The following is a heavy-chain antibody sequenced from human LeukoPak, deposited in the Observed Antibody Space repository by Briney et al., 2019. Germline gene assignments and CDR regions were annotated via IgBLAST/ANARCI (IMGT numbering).Heavy chain of an antibody. CDR2: IWHDGSNN. J-gene: IGHJ4*02. V-gene: IGHV3-33*01. CDR1: GFTFSSYG. Sequence: PSRNLRLSCAASGFTFSSYGRHWLRQAPGKGLEWVAVIWHDGSNNYYADPVKGRFTISRDNSKNTLYLQMNSLRAEDTAVYYCARGPDLLPEDYWGQGTMVTVSS. CDR3: ARGPDLLPEDY. D-gene: IGHD1-14*01.